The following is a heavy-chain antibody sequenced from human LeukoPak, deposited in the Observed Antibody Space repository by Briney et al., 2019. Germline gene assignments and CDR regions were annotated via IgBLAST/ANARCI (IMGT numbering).Heavy chain of an antibody. CDR2: TNEDGTIT. Sequence: GGSLRLSCAASGFSFRTYWMLWVRQIPGKGPVWVSRTNEDGTITDYADSVQGRFPVSSDNAKSTLYLQVNSLRVEDSASYYCARDLGGVGSDWRQGTLVTVSS. CDR1: GFSFRTYW. CDR3: ARDLGGVGSD. V-gene: IGHV3-74*01. D-gene: IGHD1-26*01. J-gene: IGHJ4*02.